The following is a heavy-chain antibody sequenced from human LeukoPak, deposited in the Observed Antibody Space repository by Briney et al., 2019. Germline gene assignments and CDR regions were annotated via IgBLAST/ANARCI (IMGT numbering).Heavy chain of an antibody. D-gene: IGHD1-26*01. CDR1: GGSFSGYY. CDR3: ASQIVGALDY. J-gene: IGHJ4*02. V-gene: IGHV4-34*01. Sequence: SETLSLTCAVYGGSFSGYYWSWIRQPPGKGLEWIGEINHSGSTNYNPSLKSRVTISVDTSKNQFSLKLSSVTAADTAVYYCASQIVGALDYWGQGTLVTVSS. CDR2: INHSGST.